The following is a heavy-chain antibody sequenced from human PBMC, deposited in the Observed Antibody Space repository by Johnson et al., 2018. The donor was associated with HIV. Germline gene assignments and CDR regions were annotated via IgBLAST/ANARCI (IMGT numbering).Heavy chain of an antibody. V-gene: IGHV3-30*02. CDR2: IRYDGSNK. CDR1: GFTFSSYA. J-gene: IGHJ3*02. Sequence: VQVVESGGGVLRPGGSLRLSCAASGFTFSSYAMSWVRQAPGKGLEWVAFIRYDGSNKYYADSVKGRFTISRDNSKNTLYLQMNSLRAEDTAVYYCVKDDYYGSGSYFAFDIWGQGTMVTVSS. D-gene: IGHD3-10*01. CDR3: VKDDYYGSGSYFAFDI.